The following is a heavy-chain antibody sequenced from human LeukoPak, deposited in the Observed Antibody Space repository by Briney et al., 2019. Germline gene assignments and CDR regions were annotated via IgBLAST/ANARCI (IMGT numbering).Heavy chain of an antibody. Sequence: ASVKVSCKASGYTFTGYYMHWARQAPGQGLEWMGWINPNSGGTNYAQKFQGRVTMTRDTSISTAYMELSRLRSDDTAVYYCARDQEHSVSGGGWGQGTLVTVSS. V-gene: IGHV1-2*02. CDR3: ARDQEHSVSGGG. J-gene: IGHJ4*02. CDR1: GYTFTGYY. CDR2: INPNSGGT. D-gene: IGHD6-6*01.